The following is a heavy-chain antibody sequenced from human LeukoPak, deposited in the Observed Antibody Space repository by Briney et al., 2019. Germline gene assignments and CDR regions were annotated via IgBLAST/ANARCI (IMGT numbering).Heavy chain of an antibody. CDR2: IIPILGIA. V-gene: IGHV1-69*04. J-gene: IGHJ4*02. CDR1: GGTFSSYA. D-gene: IGHD1-1*01. Sequence: SVTVSCKASGGTFSSYAISWVRQAPGQGLEWMGRIIPILGIANYAQKFQGRVTITADKSTSTAYMELSSLRSEDTAVYYCASREELDYDYWGQGTLVTVSS. CDR3: ASREELDYDY.